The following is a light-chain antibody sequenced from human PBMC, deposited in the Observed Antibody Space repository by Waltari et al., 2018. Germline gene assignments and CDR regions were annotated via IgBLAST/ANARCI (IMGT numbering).Light chain of an antibody. V-gene: IGKV4-1*01. CDR1: QSVLYSSNNKNY. CDR2: WAS. CDR3: QQYYIPPLT. J-gene: IGKJ5*01. Sequence: DIVMTQSPASLAVSLGERATINFKSSQSVLYSSNNKNYLAWYRQKPGQPPKLLIYWASTRESGVPDRFSGSGSGTDFTLTISSLQAEDVAVYYCQQYYIPPLTFGQGTRLEIK.